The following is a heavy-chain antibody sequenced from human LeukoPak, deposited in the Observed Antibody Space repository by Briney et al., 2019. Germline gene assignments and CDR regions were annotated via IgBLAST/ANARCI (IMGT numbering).Heavy chain of an antibody. Sequence: GGSLRLSCAASGFTFSSYWMSWVRQAPGKGLEWVANIKQDGSEKYYVDSVKGRFTISRDNAKNSLYLQMNSLKTEDTAVYYCTKARGVDYYMDVWGKGTTVTVSS. CDR3: TKARGVDYYMDV. V-gene: IGHV3-7*03. CDR2: IKQDGSEK. CDR1: GFTFSSYW. D-gene: IGHD2-15*01. J-gene: IGHJ6*03.